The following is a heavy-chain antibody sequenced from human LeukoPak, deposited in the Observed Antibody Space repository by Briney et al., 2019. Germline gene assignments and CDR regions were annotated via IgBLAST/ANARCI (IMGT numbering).Heavy chain of an antibody. CDR3: ARQYYDISAGAFDI. V-gene: IGHV4-39*01. CDR1: GGSISSSSYY. CDR2: IYYSGST. J-gene: IGHJ3*02. Sequence: SETLSLTCTVSGGSISSSSYYWGWIRQPPGKGLEWIGSIYYSGSTYYNPSLKSRFTISVDTSKNQFSLKLSSVTAADTAVYYCARQYYDISAGAFDIWGQGTMVTVSS. D-gene: IGHD3-9*01.